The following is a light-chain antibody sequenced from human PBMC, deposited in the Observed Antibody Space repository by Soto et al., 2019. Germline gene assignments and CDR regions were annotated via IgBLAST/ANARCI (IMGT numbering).Light chain of an antibody. CDR3: QKYNSVPVW. CDR2: AAS. V-gene: IGKV1-27*01. CDR1: QDISNY. Sequence: DIQMTQSPSSLSASVGDRVTITCRASQDISNYLAWYQQKPGKAPNLLIYAASTLQSGVPSRVSGSGSGTDFTLTISSLQPEDVATYYCQKYNSVPVWFGQGTKVEIK. J-gene: IGKJ1*01.